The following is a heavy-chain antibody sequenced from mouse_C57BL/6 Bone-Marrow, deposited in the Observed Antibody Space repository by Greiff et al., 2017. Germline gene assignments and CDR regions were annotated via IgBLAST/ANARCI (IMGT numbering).Heavy chain of an antibody. CDR1: GFTFSDYG. V-gene: IGHV5-17*01. CDR3: ARDCPWFAY. CDR2: ISSGSSTI. J-gene: IGHJ3*01. Sequence: EVKLMESGGGLVKPGGSLKLSCAASGFTFSDYGMHWVRQAPEKGLEWVAYISSGSSTIYYADTVKGRFTISRDNAKNTLFLQMTRLRAEDTAMYYCARDCPWFAYWGQGTLVTVSA.